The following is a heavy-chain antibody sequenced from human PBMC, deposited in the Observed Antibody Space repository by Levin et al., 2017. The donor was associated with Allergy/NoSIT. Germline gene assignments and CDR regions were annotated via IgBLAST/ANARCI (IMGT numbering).Heavy chain of an antibody. CDR3: ARAGGGGSYTLDY. J-gene: IGHJ4*02. D-gene: IGHD1-26*01. CDR2: TRNKVNSYTT. CDR1: XXXXSGHS. V-gene: IGHV3-72*01. Sequence: PGGSLRLSCAAXXXXXSGHSMDGVRQGPGKGLEWVGRTRNKVNSYTTEYAASVKGRFTISRDDSKNSLYLQMNSLKTEDTAVYYCARAGGGGSYTLDYWGQGTLVTVSS.